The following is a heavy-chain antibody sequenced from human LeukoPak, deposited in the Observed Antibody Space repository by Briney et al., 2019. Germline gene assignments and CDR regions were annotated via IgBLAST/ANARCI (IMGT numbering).Heavy chain of an antibody. CDR2: IKSDGSEK. CDR1: GFTFSSYS. D-gene: IGHD1-26*01. CDR3: ARFGIDATMDY. Sequence: GGSLRLSCAASGFTFSSYSMNWVRQAPGQGLEWVANIKSDGSEKYYVDSVAGRFTISRDNAENSLYLQMSSLRAEDTAVYYCARFGIDATMDYWGQGTLVTVSS. J-gene: IGHJ4*02. V-gene: IGHV3-7*01.